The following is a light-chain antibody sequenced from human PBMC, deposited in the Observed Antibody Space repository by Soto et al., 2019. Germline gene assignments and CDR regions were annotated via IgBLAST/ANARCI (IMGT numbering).Light chain of an antibody. CDR3: AALDGRPNGGV. CDR1: SSNVGSHT. J-gene: IGLJ3*02. Sequence: QSALNQPPSLSGTPGQRVTVSCSGGSSNVGSHTVQWYQQLPGKAPRLLIFANDQRPSGVPDRFSGSKSGTSASLAISGLSPEDGANFYCAALDGRPNGGVFGGGTKVTVL. V-gene: IGLV1-44*01. CDR2: AND.